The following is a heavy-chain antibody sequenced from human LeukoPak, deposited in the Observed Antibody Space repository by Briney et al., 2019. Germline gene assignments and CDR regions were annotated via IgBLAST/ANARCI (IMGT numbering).Heavy chain of an antibody. CDR3: AKDLIAAAGGYYYYYYMDV. J-gene: IGHJ6*03. CDR1: GVTFSSYG. CDR2: IRYDGSNK. V-gene: IGHV3-30*02. Sequence: GGSLRLSCAASGVTFSSYGMHWVRQAPGKGLEWVAFIRYDGSNKYYADSVKGRFTISRDNSKNTLYLQMNSLRAEDTAVYYCAKDLIAAAGGYYYYYYMDVWGKGTTVTVSS. D-gene: IGHD6-13*01.